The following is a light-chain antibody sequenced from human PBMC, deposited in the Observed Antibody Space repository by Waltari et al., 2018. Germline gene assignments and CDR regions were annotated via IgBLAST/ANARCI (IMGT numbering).Light chain of an antibody. CDR1: RSDVAGYNY. CDR3: CSYAGSYTFEV. J-gene: IGLJ2*01. V-gene: IGLV2-11*01. Sequence: QSALTQPRPASGSPGQSVTISCTGTRSDVAGYNYVSWYQQHPGKAPKLIIYDASKRPSGVPDRFSGSKSGNTASLTISGLQAEDEADYHCCSYAGSYTFEVFGGGTKLTVL. CDR2: DAS.